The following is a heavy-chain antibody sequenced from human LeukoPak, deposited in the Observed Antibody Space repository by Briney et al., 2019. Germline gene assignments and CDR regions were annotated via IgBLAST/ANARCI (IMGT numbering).Heavy chain of an antibody. Sequence: GEALKISFKGSGYPFSNSIIGWVRQMPGKGLEGMGIIYPGESETRYSPSFQGQGNISADKSIRTAYLQWSSLRASDTAMYYCARLPAASAMRGDYWGQGTLVTVSS. CDR2: IYPGESET. J-gene: IGHJ4*02. CDR1: GYPFSNSI. D-gene: IGHD2-2*01. V-gene: IGHV5-51*01. CDR3: ARLPAASAMRGDY.